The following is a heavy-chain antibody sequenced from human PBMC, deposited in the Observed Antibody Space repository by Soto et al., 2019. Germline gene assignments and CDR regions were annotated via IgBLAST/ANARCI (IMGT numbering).Heavy chain of an antibody. D-gene: IGHD3-9*01. Sequence: SETLSLTCTVSGGSISSSNYYWGWIRQPPGKGLEWIGSIYYSGSTYYNPSLKSRVTISVDTSKNQFSLKLSSVTAADTAVYYCASSYYDILTGYYDYYGMDVWGQGTTVTVSS. J-gene: IGHJ6*02. CDR3: ASSYYDILTGYYDYYGMDV. CDR1: GGSISSSNYY. CDR2: IYYSGST. V-gene: IGHV4-39*01.